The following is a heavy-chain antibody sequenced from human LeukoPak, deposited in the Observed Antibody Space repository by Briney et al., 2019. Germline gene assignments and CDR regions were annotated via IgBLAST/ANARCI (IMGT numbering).Heavy chain of an antibody. J-gene: IGHJ4*02. V-gene: IGHV3-23*01. Sequence: GGSLRLSCAASGFTSGNYAMNWVRQAPGKGLEWVSAIAGSGGNTYYAGSVKGRFTNSRDNSKNTLYLQMNSLRAEDTAVYYCARDWEAYYYDSSGYYSPSYFDYWGQGTLVTVSS. CDR3: ARDWEAYYYDSSGYYSPSYFDY. CDR2: IAGSGGNT. D-gene: IGHD3-22*01. CDR1: GFTSGNYA.